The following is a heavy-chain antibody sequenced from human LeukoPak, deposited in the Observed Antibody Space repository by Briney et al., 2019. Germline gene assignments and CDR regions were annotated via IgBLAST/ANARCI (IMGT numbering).Heavy chain of an antibody. Sequence: GGSLRLSCVDSGFTFSNSWMHWVRQAPGKGLEWVSYISSSGSTIYYADSVKGRFTISRDNAKNSLYLQMNSLRAEDTAVYYCASSPMVRGVISDYWGQGTLVTVSS. CDR1: GFTFSNSW. CDR3: ASSPMVRGVISDY. J-gene: IGHJ4*02. D-gene: IGHD3-10*01. CDR2: ISSSGSTI. V-gene: IGHV3-48*04.